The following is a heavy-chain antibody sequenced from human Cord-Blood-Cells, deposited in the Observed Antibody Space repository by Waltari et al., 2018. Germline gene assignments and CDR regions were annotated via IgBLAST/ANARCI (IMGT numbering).Heavy chain of an antibody. CDR1: GGPISSSSSY. V-gene: IGHV4-39*01. CDR2: IYYSGST. Sequence: QLQLQESGPGLVKPSETLSLTCTVSGGPISSSSSYWAWIRQPPGKGLEWIGSIYYSGSTYYNPSLKSRVTISVDTSKNQFSLKLSSVTAADTAVYYCASPYYDFWSGYYQEAFDIWGQGTMVTVSS. D-gene: IGHD3-3*01. J-gene: IGHJ3*02. CDR3: ASPYYDFWSGYYQEAFDI.